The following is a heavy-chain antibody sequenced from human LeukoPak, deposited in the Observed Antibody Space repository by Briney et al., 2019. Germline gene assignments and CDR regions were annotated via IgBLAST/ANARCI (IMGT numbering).Heavy chain of an antibody. CDR2: ISAYNGNT. V-gene: IGHV1-18*01. D-gene: IGHD3-22*01. CDR3: ARDLPGYYDSSGYYSDY. J-gene: IGHJ4*02. CDR1: GYTFTSYG. Sequence: ASVKVSCKASGYTFTSYGISWVRQAPGQGLEWMGWISAYNGNTNYAQKLQGRVTMTTDTSTSTAYMELRSLRSDDTAVYYCARDLPGYYDSSGYYSDYWGQGTLVTVSS.